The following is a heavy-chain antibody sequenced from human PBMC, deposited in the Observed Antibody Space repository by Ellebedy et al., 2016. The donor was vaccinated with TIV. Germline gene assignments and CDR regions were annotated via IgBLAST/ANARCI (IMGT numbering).Heavy chain of an antibody. Sequence: GESLKISXAASGFTFSSYSMNWVRQAPGKGLEWVAVISYDGSNKYYADSVKGRFTISRDNSKNTLYLQMNSLRAEDTAVYYCAKEYVVVIASLIDYWGQGTLVTVSS. CDR3: AKEYVVVIASLIDY. D-gene: IGHD2-21*01. CDR2: ISYDGSNK. CDR1: GFTFSSYS. V-gene: IGHV3-30*18. J-gene: IGHJ4*02.